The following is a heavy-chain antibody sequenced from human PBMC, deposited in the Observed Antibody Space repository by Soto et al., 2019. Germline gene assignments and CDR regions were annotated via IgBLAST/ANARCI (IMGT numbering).Heavy chain of an antibody. J-gene: IGHJ3*02. D-gene: IGHD1-20*01. Sequence: EVQLVESGGGLVQPGGSLRLSCAASGFTLSVYWMNWVRQAPGKGLEWVANIKQDGSERNYVDSVKGRFTISRDNAKNSLYLQMNSLGADDTAVSYCLITTSAFGICGQGTLVTVSS. CDR1: GFTLSVYW. V-gene: IGHV3-7*01. CDR2: IKQDGSER. CDR3: LITTSAFGI.